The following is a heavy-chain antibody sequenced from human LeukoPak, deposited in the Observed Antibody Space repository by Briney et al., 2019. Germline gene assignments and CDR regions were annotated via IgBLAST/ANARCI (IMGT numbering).Heavy chain of an antibody. D-gene: IGHD4-17*01. J-gene: IGHJ4*02. Sequence: SETLSLTCNVSGGSISSYYWSWIRQPPGRGLEWIGYIYYSGSTNYNPSLKSRVTISVDTSKNQFSLKLSSVTAADTAVYYCARELRGDYFDHWGQGTLVTVSS. CDR3: ARELRGDYFDH. CDR2: IYYSGST. CDR1: GGSISSYY. V-gene: IGHV4-59*01.